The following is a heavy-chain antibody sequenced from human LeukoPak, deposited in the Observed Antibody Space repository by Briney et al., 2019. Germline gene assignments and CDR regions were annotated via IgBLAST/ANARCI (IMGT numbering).Heavy chain of an antibody. D-gene: IGHD3-10*01. Sequence: ASVKVSCKASGYTFTSYGISWVRQAPEQGLEWMGWISAYNGNTNYAQKLQGRVTMTTDTSTSTAYMELRSLRSDDTAVYYCARDKGVSGSGSYYDYYYYYYGMDVWGQGTTVTVSS. CDR1: GYTFTSYG. CDR3: ARDKGVSGSGSYYDYYYYYYGMDV. J-gene: IGHJ6*02. V-gene: IGHV1-18*01. CDR2: ISAYNGNT.